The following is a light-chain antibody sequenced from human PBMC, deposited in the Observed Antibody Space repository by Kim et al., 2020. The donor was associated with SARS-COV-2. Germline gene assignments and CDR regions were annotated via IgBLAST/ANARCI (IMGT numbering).Light chain of an antibody. CDR1: TEAVTNDHF. CDR3: LLSYSGVRGV. J-gene: IGLJ1*01. CDR2: ETS. V-gene: IGLV7-46*01. Sequence: GGTVTLTCGSTTEAVTNDHFPYWLQQKPGQAPRTLIYETSKKHSWTPARFSGSLLGGKAALTLSGAQPEDEADYYCLLSYSGVRGVFGTGTKVTVL.